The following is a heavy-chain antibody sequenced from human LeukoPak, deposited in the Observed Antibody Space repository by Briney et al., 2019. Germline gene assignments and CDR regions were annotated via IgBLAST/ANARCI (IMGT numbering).Heavy chain of an antibody. CDR1: GDAISSGNY. D-gene: IGHD3-16*01. J-gene: IGHJ4*02. CDR2: IHHSGYT. Sequence: SETLSLTCVVSGDAISSGNYWGWIRQPPEKGLEWIGNIHHSGYTNYNPSLKSRVTISVDTSKNQFSLKMKAVTAADTAVYYCARMGSDYWGQGTLVTVSS. V-gene: IGHV4-38-2*01. CDR3: ARMGSDY.